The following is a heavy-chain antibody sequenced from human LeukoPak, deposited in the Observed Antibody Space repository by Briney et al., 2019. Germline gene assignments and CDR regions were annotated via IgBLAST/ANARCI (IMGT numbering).Heavy chain of an antibody. Sequence: GRSLRLSCVASGFTFSSYAMHWVRQAPGKGLEWVTVISFERSKIYYADSVKGRFTISRDNSKNTLYLQMNSLRAEDTAVYYCAKARAYSYASDYWGQGTLVTVSS. CDR2: ISFERSKI. CDR1: GFTFSSYA. V-gene: IGHV3-30-3*01. CDR3: AKARAYSYASDY. J-gene: IGHJ4*02. D-gene: IGHD5-18*01.